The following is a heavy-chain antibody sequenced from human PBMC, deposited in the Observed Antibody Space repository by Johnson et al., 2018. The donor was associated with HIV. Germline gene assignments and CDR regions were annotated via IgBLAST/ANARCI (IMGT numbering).Heavy chain of an antibody. CDR3: ARDEVAGAFDF. CDR1: GFTVSSNY. V-gene: IGHV3-53*01. Sequence: MLLVESGGGLIQPGGSLRLSCAASGFTVSSNYMSWVRQAPGKGLEWVSVIYSGGSTYYADSVKGRFTISRDNSKNTLYLQMNSLRAEDTAVYYCARDEVAGAFDFWGQGTMVTVSS. CDR2: IYSGGST. J-gene: IGHJ3*01.